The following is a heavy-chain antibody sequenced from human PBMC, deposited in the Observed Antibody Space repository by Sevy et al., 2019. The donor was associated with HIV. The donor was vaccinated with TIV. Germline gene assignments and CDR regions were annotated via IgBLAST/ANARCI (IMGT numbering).Heavy chain of an antibody. CDR1: GFTFDDYA. V-gene: IGHV3-9*01. D-gene: IGHD5-18*01. CDR2: ISWNSGSI. J-gene: IGHJ1*01. CDR3: AKAHRRGYGYGLNVYFQH. Sequence: GGSLRLSCAASGFTFDDYAMHWVRQAPGKGLEWVSGISWNSGSIGYADSVKGRFTISRDNAKNSLYLQMNSLRAEDTALYYCAKAHRRGYGYGLNVYFQHWGQGTLVTVSS.